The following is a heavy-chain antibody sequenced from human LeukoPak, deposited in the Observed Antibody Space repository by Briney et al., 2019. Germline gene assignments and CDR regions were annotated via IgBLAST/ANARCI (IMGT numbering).Heavy chain of an antibody. D-gene: IGHD6-6*01. V-gene: IGHV1-2*02. J-gene: IGHJ4*02. CDR1: GYTFTGYY. CDR3: ARDVSSSSEGYYFDY. CDR2: INPNSGGT. Sequence: RASVKVSCKASGYTFTGYYMHWVRQAPGQGLEWMGWINPNSGGTNYAQKFQGRVTMTRDTSISTAYMELSRLRSDDTAVYYCARDVSSSSEGYYFDYWGQGTLVTVSS.